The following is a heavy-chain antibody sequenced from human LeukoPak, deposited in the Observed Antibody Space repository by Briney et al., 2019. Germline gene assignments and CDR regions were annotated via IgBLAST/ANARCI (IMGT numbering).Heavy chain of an antibody. V-gene: IGHV3-7*01. J-gene: IGHJ4*02. CDR3: ARDYKYAFDN. D-gene: IGHD5-24*01. CDR2: IKQDGSEK. Sequence: GGSLRLSCAASGFTFSDYWMTWVRQAPGKGLEWVANIKQDGSEKFYVDSVKGRFTISGDKAKNSLYLQMNSLRVEDTAVYYCARDYKYAFDNWGQGTLVTVSS. CDR1: GFTFSDYW.